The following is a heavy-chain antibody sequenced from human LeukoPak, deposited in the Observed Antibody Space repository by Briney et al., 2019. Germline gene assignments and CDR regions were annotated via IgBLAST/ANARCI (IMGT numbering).Heavy chain of an antibody. CDR1: GYTFTAYY. J-gene: IGHJ4*02. V-gene: IGHV1-2*02. CDR3: TRDRSMTEKYSGRYFHDY. CDR2: IDSNTGAT. Sequence: ASVKVSCKASGYTFTAYYLHWVRQAPGQGLEWMGWIDSNTGATKYPQKFQGRVSMTRDTAFSTDYMELSRLTSDDTAVYYCTRDRSMTEKYSGRYFHDYWGQGSLVTVSS. D-gene: IGHD1-26*01.